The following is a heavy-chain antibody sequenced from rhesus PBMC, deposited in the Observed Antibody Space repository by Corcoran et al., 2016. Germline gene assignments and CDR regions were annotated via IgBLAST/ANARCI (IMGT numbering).Heavy chain of an antibody. CDR2: IDPSNSDA. Sequence: EVQLVQSGAEVKRPGESLKISCKTSGYSFNNYWISWVRQMLGKGLEWMGAIDPSNSDARYSPSFQGQVTISADKSITTDYLQWSSLKASDTATYYCARGRTLGFDYWGQGVLVTVSS. CDR1: GYSFNNYW. V-gene: IGHV5-20*02. J-gene: IGHJ4*01. D-gene: IGHD2-39*01. CDR3: ARGRTLGFDY.